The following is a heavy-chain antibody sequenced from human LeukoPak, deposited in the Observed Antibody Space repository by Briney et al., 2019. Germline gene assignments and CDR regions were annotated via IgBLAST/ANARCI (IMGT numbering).Heavy chain of an antibody. CDR1: GFTFDDYA. CDR2: ISWNSGSI. CDR3: AKSRVSGYRHPFDY. V-gene: IGHV3-9*01. Sequence: GGSLRLSCAASGFTFDDYAMHWVRQAPGKGLEWVSGISWNSGSIGYADSVKGRFTISRDNAKNSLYLQMNSLRAEDTALYYCAKSRVSGYRHPFDYWAREPWSPSPQ. D-gene: IGHD3-22*01. J-gene: IGHJ4*02.